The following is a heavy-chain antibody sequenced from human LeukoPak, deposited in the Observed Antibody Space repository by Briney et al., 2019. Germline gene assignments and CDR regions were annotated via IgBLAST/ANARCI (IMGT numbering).Heavy chain of an antibody. D-gene: IGHD6-13*01. CDR2: MNPNSGNT. CDR1: GYTLTSYE. V-gene: IGHV1-8*01. J-gene: IGHJ4*02. Sequence: ASVKVSCKASGYTLTSYEINWVRQATGQGLEWMGWMNPNSGNTGYAEKFQGRVTMTRDTSMSTVYMELSSLTSEDTAVYYCARGGIAAAGVDYWGQGTLVTVSS. CDR3: ARGGIAAAGVDY.